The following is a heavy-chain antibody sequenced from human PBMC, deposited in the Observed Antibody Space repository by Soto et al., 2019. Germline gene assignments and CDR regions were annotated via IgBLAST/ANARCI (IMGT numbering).Heavy chain of an antibody. V-gene: IGHV2-5*02. Sequence: QITLKASGPTLVKPTQTLTLTCTFSGFSLSTRGVGVGWIRQPPGKALEWLALIYWDGDRRYSPSLKSRLTITKDTSKNQVVLTMTNMDPVDTATLYCAHGYYYDSGNYHFDYWGQGTLVTVSS. CDR3: AHGYYYDSGNYHFDY. D-gene: IGHD3-10*01. CDR2: IYWDGDR. J-gene: IGHJ4*02. CDR1: GFSLSTRGVG.